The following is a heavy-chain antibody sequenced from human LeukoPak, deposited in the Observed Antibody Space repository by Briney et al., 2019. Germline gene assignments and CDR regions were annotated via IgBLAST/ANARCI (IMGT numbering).Heavy chain of an antibody. CDR2: ISGSGGST. CDR3: AKDSPYYYDSSGYYQK. J-gene: IGHJ4*02. CDR1: GFTFSSYA. V-gene: IGHV3-23*01. D-gene: IGHD3-22*01. Sequence: GGSLRLSCAASGFTFSSYAMSWVRQAPGKGLEGVSAISGSGGSTYYADYVKGRFTISRDNSKNTLYLQMNSLRAEDTAVYYCAKDSPYYYDSSGYYQKWGQGTLVTVSS.